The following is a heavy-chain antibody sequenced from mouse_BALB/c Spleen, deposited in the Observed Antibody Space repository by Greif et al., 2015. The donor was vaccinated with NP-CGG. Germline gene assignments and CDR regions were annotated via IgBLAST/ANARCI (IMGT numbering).Heavy chain of an antibody. CDR1: GYSITSGYY. D-gene: IGHD1-1*01. Sequence: ESGPGLVKPSQSLSLTCSVTGYSITSGYYWNWIRQFPGNKLEWMGYISYDGSNNYNPSLKNRISITRDTSKNQFFLKLNSVTTEDTATYYCAREYYGYRYFDVWGAGTTVTVSS. V-gene: IGHV3-6*02. CDR3: AREYYGYRYFDV. J-gene: IGHJ1*01. CDR2: ISYDGSN.